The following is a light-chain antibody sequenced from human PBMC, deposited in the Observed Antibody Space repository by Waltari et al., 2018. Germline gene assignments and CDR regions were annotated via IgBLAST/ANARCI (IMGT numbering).Light chain of an antibody. Sequence: DTHSTQPPPSLSPSVGDRAPLTCRASQGSTSYLAWYQQKPGKAPKLLFYGTSTLQSRVPSRFSGSGAGTEFTLTISSLQPEDFATYYCQQSYSTFTFGGGTKVEIK. CDR3: QQSYSTFT. J-gene: IGKJ4*01. CDR2: GTS. V-gene: IGKV1-9*01. CDR1: QGSTSY.